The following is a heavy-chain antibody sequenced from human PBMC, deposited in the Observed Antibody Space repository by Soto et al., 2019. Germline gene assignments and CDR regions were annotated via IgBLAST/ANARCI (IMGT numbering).Heavy chain of an antibody. CDR2: MSERSGPP. CDR1: GFNFRKFA. CDR3: AKDQDNTDYYWIFDL. Sequence: SLRLSCAASGFNFRKFAMSWVRQAPGKGLEWVSGMSERSGPPLYADSVKGRFTISRDNSKSTLYLEMNNLRPEDTAVYYCAKDQDNTDYYWIFDLWGRGTPVTVSS. V-gene: IGHV3-23*01. D-gene: IGHD4-17*01. J-gene: IGHJ2*01.